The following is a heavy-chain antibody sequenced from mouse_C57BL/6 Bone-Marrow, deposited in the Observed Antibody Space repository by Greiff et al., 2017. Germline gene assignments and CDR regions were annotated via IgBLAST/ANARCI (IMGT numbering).Heavy chain of an antibody. CDR3: TTSHYSGSSYDAMDY. J-gene: IGHJ4*01. Sequence: EVQLVESGAELVRPGASVKLSCTASGFNIKDDYMHWVKQRPEQGLEWIGWIDPENGDTEYDSKFQGKATITAHTSSNTAYLQLSSLSSEDTAVYYCTTSHYSGSSYDAMDYWGQGTSLTVSS. CDR1: GFNIKDDY. V-gene: IGHV14-4*01. D-gene: IGHD1-1*01. CDR2: IDPENGDT.